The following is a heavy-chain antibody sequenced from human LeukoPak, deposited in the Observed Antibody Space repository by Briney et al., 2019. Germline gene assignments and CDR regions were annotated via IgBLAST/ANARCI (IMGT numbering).Heavy chain of an antibody. J-gene: IGHJ6*04. CDR2: IKQDGSEK. CDR1: GFTFSSYW. Sequence: PGGSLRLSCAASGFTFSSYWMSWVRQAPGKGLEWVANIKQDGSEKYYVDSVKGRFTISRDNAKNTLYLQMNSLRAEDTAVYYCAKDLDIAHYPSGMDVWGKGTTVTISS. V-gene: IGHV3-7*01. D-gene: IGHD2-15*01. CDR3: AKDLDIAHYPSGMDV.